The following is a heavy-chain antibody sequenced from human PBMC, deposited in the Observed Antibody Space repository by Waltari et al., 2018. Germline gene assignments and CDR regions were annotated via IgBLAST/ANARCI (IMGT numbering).Heavy chain of an antibody. CDR2: IYPDNSDT. CDR3: ARRGYSGXXXAFYFDN. J-gene: IGHJ4*02. V-gene: IGHV5-51*01. CDR1: GYRFTSXX. Sequence: EVQLVQSGAEVKKXGEPLKISXXGXGYRFTSXXIGWVRXXXGKGLEWMGIIYPDNSDTXXSPSFEGQVTISAXXSISSAYLXWNSLXAXDTAIYYXARRGYSGXXXAFYFDNWGQGTLV. D-gene: IGHD5-12*01.